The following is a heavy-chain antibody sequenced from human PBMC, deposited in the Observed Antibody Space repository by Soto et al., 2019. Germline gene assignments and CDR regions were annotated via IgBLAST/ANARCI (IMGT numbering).Heavy chain of an antibody. D-gene: IGHD3-22*01. J-gene: IGHJ4*02. Sequence: SETLSLTCAVSGGSISSGGYSWTWIRQPPGKGLEWIGYISHTGGTYYNPSLKSRVAISVDRSRNQFSLKLNSVTAADTAVYYCARYYEDSSGYFQRYFDDWGQGTLVTVSS. CDR3: ARYYEDSSGYFQRYFDD. V-gene: IGHV4-30-2*01. CDR2: ISHTGGT. CDR1: GGSISSGGYS.